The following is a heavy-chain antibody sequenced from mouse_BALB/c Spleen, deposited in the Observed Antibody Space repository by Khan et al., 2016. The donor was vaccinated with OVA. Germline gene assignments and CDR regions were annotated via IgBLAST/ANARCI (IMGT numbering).Heavy chain of an antibody. CDR1: GYTFTSYW. V-gene: IGHV1-7*01. Sequence: VQLVESGAELAKPGASVKMSCKASGYTFTSYWMHWIKQRPGQGLEWIGYINPTSGYTDYNQKFKDKATLTADKSSSTAYMQLSSLTSDDSAVYYCARDRIDYWGQGTALPVSS. J-gene: IGHJ2*01. CDR3: ARDRIDY. CDR2: INPTSGYT.